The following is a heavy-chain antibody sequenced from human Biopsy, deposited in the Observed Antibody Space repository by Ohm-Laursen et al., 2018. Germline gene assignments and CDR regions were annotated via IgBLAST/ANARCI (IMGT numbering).Heavy chain of an antibody. V-gene: IGHV1-2*02. CDR1: GYTFAGYY. CDR2: INPKSGDT. J-gene: IGHJ2*01. Sequence: EASVKVSCKPSGYTFAGYYLHWLRQAPGQGLEWMGWINPKSGDTDYPQNFQGRVSMTRDTSISTAYMDLSRLRSDDTAVYYCARGRRHCSGTCSRWYFDLWGRGTLVTVSS. CDR3: ARGRRHCSGTCSRWYFDL. D-gene: IGHD2-2*01.